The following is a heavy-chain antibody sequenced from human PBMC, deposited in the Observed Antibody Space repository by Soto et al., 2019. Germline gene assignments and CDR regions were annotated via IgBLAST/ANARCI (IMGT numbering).Heavy chain of an antibody. CDR2: INVGSGNK. CDR1: GYSLSGYA. D-gene: IGHD3-10*01. CDR3: AKAQGGRSWFGGWIY. Sequence: VQLVQSGAGVREPGASVKVSCKASGYSLSGYAMHWVRQAPGKSLVGRGWINVGSGNKKYSPRFQDRITISGDTSASTVFMELSSLRFEDTAVYYGAKAQGGRSWFGGWIYWGQGALVTVSS. J-gene: IGHJ4*02. V-gene: IGHV1-3*01.